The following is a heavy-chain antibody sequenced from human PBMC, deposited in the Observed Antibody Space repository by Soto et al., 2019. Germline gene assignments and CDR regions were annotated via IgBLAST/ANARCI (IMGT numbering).Heavy chain of an antibody. CDR1: GFTFSSYG. CDR3: AKAVYSGSYFDY. Sequence: QVQLVESGGGVVQPGRSLRLSCAASGFTFSSYGMHWVRQAPGKGLEWVTVISYDGSNKYYADSVKGRFTISRDNSKNTLYLQMNSLRAEDTAVYYCAKAVYSGSYFDYWGQGTLVTVSS. CDR2: ISYDGSNK. V-gene: IGHV3-30*18. J-gene: IGHJ4*02. D-gene: IGHD1-26*01.